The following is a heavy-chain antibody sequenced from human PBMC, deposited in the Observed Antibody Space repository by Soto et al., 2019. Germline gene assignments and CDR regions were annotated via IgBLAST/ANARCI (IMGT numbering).Heavy chain of an antibody. J-gene: IGHJ4*02. D-gene: IGHD1-26*01. V-gene: IGHV4-30-4*08. CDR3: AREGGIVGATTVDY. CDR1: GGSISSGGYY. CDR2: IYYSGST. Sequence: PSETLSLTCTVSGGSISSGGYYWSWIRQHPGKGLEWIGYIYYSGSTYYNPSLKSRVTISVDTSKNQFSLKLSSVTAADTAVYYCAREGGIVGATTVDYWGQGNLVTVSS.